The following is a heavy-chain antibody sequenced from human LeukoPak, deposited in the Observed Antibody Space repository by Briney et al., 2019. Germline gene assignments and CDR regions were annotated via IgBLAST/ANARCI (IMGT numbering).Heavy chain of an antibody. CDR1: GGSISSSSYY. D-gene: IGHD2-15*01. CDR3: ARLWVVAAYYFDY. CDR2: IYYSGST. J-gene: IGHJ4*02. V-gene: IGHV4-39*01. Sequence: PSETLSLTCTASGGSISSSSYYWGWIRQPPGKGLEWIGSIYYSGSTYYNPSPKSRVTISVDTSKNQFSLKLSSVTAADTAVYYCARLWVVAAYYFDYWGQGTLVTVSS.